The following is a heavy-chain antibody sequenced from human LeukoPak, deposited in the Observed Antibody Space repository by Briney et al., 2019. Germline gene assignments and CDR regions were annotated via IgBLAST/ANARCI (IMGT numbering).Heavy chain of an antibody. D-gene: IGHD1-26*01. Sequence: SETLSLTCTVSGGSISGYYWSWIRQSAGKGLEWIGRIYSSGITDYNPSLKSRVTVSADTSKNQFSLKLSSVTAADTAVYFCARDGGSYIGWFGPWGQGTLVTVSS. CDR3: ARDGGSYIGWFGP. CDR1: GGSISGYY. J-gene: IGHJ5*02. V-gene: IGHV4-4*07. CDR2: IYSSGIT.